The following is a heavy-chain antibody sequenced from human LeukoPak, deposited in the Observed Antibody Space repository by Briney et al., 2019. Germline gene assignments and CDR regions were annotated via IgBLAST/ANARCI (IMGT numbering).Heavy chain of an antibody. CDR1: GGSISSSSYY. Sequence: SETLSLTCTVSGGSISSSSYYWGWIRQPPGKGLEWIATIYYSGSTYYNPSLKSRVTISVDRSENQFSLKLSSVTAADTAVYYCARGDLPDFDYWGQGTLVTVSS. J-gene: IGHJ4*02. CDR3: ARGDLPDFDY. V-gene: IGHV4-39*07. D-gene: IGHD3-16*01. CDR2: IYYSGST.